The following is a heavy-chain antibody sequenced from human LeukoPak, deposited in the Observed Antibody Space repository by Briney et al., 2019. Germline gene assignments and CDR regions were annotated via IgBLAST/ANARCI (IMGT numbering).Heavy chain of an antibody. J-gene: IGHJ6*03. V-gene: IGHV1-8*01. CDR3: ARVSDYDILTGYYTNYMDV. Sequence: GASVKVSCKASGYTFTSYDINWVRQATGQGLEWMGWMNPNSGNTGYAQKFQGRVTMTRNTSISTAYMELSSLRSEDTAVYYCARVSDYDILTGYYTNYMDVWGKGTTATVSS. D-gene: IGHD3-9*01. CDR1: GYTFTSYD. CDR2: MNPNSGNT.